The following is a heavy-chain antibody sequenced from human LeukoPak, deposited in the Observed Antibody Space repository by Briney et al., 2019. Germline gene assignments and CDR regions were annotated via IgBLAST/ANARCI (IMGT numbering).Heavy chain of an antibody. V-gene: IGHV3-21*01. CDR3: ARDMFGFEYYFDY. D-gene: IGHD3-10*02. CDR2: ISSSSSYI. CDR1: GFTFSSYS. Sequence: PGGSLRLSCAASGFTFSSYSMNWVRQAPGKGLEWVSFISSSSSYIYYADSVKGRFTISRDNAKNSLYLQMNSLRAEDTAVYYCARDMFGFEYYFDYWGQGTLVTVSS. J-gene: IGHJ4*02.